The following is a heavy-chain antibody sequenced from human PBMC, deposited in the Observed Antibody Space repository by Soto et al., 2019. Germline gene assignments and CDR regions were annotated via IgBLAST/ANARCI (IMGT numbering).Heavy chain of an antibody. CDR1: GGSISSSSYY. Sequence: SETLSLTCTVSGGSISSSSYYWGWIRQPPGKGLERIGSIYYSGSTYHNQSLKRRVTISVDTSKNQYSLKLNSVTAAETSVYYCARHWVYCSGGRCYSFNWFDPWGQGTLVTVS. J-gene: IGHJ5*02. CDR2: IYYSGST. CDR3: ARHWVYCSGGRCYSFNWFDP. V-gene: IGHV4-39*01. D-gene: IGHD2-15*01.